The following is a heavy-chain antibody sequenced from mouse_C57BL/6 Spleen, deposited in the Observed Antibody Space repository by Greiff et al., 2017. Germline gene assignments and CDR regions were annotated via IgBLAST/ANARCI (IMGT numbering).Heavy chain of an antibody. Sequence: QVQLQQSGAELVRPGTSVKVSCKASGYAFTNYLIEWVKQRPGQGLEWIGVINPGSGGTNYNEKFKGKATLTADKSSSTAYMQRSSLTSEDSAVYFCARERYSSGYSYYFDYWGQGTTLTVSS. CDR2: INPGSGGT. J-gene: IGHJ2*01. CDR3: ARERYSSGYSYYFDY. CDR1: GYAFTNYL. D-gene: IGHD3-2*02. V-gene: IGHV1-54*01.